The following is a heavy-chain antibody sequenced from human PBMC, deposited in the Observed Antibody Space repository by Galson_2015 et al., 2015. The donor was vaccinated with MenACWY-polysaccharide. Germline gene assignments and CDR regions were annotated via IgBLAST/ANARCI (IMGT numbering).Heavy chain of an antibody. CDR3: AKVGPRSSWTMGLDY. CDR1: GFSFSAYG. J-gene: IGHJ4*02. V-gene: IGHV3-23*01. Sequence: SLRLSCAASGFSFSAYGMSWVRQAPGMGLEWVSGSGSGGGLYYADSVKGRFTVSRDNSKNTLYLQMNNLRAEDTAVYYCAKVGPRSSWTMGLDYWGQGTLITVSS. D-gene: IGHD6-13*01. CDR2: SGSGGGL.